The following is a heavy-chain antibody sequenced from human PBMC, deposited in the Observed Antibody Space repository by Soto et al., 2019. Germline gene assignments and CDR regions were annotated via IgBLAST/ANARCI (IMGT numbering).Heavy chain of an antibody. CDR3: AREILPPPGSSSSYNWFDP. CDR1: GGSISSGGYY. CDR2: IYYSGST. V-gene: IGHV4-31*03. J-gene: IGHJ5*02. Sequence: PSYTLSLTCTVSGGSISSGGYYWSWIRQHPGKGLEWIGYIYYSGSTYYNPSLKSRVTISVDTSKNQFSLKLSSVTAADTAVYYCAREILPPPGSSSSYNWFDPWGQGTLVTGSS.